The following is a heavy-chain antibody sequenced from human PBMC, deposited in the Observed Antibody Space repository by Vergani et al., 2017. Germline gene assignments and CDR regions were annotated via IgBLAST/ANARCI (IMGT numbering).Heavy chain of an antibody. Sequence: QVQLQQWGGGLLKPSETLSLTCVVNGESFTSYHWTWIRQSPGEGLEWVGDIDHTGRPDYNPSLKSRLTMSVDKSRNQSSLTLKSVTATDTAIYFCARVNTETNGHLYYYYYMDVWGQGTAVTVS. D-gene: IGHD4-11*01. CDR3: ARVNTETNGHLYYYYYMDV. V-gene: IGHV4-34*01. CDR2: IDHTGRP. J-gene: IGHJ6*03. CDR1: GESFTSYH.